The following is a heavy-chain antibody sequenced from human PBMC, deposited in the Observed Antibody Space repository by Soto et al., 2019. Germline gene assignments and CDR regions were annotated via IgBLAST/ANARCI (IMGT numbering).Heavy chain of an antibody. D-gene: IGHD2-2*01. J-gene: IGHJ4*02. Sequence: QPGGSLRLSCAASGSTFASYWMSWVRQAPGKGLEWVATIGQDGSNKYYVDSLKGRLTISRDNAENSLYLQMDSLRAEDTAVYYCATYTRNFDSWGQGALVTVSS. V-gene: IGHV3-7*03. CDR1: GSTFASYW. CDR3: ATYTRNFDS. CDR2: IGQDGSNK.